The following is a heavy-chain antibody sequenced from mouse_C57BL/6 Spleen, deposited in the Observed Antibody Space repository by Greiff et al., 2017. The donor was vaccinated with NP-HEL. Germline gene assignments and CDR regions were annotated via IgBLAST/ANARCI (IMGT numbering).Heavy chain of an antibody. CDR1: GYTFTSYW. CDR2: IYPGSGST. V-gene: IGHV1-55*01. Sequence: QVQLQQPGAELVKPGASVKMSCKASGYTFTSYWITWVKQRPGQGLEWIGDIYPGSGSTNYNEKFKSKATLTVDTSSSTAYMQLSSLTSEDSAVYYCARSVYYDYDEGYWGQGTTLTVSS. CDR3: ARSVYYDYDEGY. J-gene: IGHJ2*01. D-gene: IGHD2-4*01.